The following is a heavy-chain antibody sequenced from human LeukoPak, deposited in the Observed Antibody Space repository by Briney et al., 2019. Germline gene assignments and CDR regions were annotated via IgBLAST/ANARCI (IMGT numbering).Heavy chain of an antibody. V-gene: IGHV3-30*04. J-gene: IGHJ4*02. CDR2: ISYDGSNK. CDR3: ARDGGYDFWSGYYQDY. Sequence: QPGRSLRLSCAASGFTFSSYAMHWVRQAPGKGLEWVAVISYDGSNKYYADSVKGRFTISRDNSKNTLYLQMNSLRAEDTAVYYCARDGGYDFWSGYYQDYWGQGTLVTVSS. D-gene: IGHD3-3*01. CDR1: GFTFSSYA.